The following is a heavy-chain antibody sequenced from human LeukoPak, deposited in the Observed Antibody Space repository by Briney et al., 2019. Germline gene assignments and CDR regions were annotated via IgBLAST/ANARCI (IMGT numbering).Heavy chain of an antibody. CDR2: IYYSGST. CDR3: ARGRRYFDWLLSGPPTYFDY. Sequence: PSETLSLTCTVSGGSISSGGYYWSWIRQHPGKGLEWIGYIYYSGSTYYNPSLKSRVTISVDTSKNQLSLKLSSVTAADTAVYYCARGRRYFDWLLSGPPTYFDYWGQGTLVTVSS. CDR1: GGSISSGGYY. D-gene: IGHD3-9*01. J-gene: IGHJ4*02. V-gene: IGHV4-31*03.